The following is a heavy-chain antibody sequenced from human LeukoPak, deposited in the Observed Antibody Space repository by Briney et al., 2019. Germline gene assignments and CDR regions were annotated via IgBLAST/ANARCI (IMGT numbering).Heavy chain of an antibody. J-gene: IGHJ4*02. Sequence: GGSLRLSCAASGFTFSSYGMHWVRQAPGKGLEWVAFIRYDGSNKYYADSVKGRFTISRDNSKNTLYLQMNSLRAEDTAVYYCAKDPIPGLGPRSDFDYWGQGTLVTVSS. CDR3: AKDPIPGLGPRSDFDY. D-gene: IGHD6-19*01. CDR2: IRYDGSNK. V-gene: IGHV3-30*02. CDR1: GFTFSSYG.